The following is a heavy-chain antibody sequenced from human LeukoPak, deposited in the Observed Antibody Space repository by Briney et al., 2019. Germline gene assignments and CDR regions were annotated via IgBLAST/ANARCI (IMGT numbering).Heavy chain of an antibody. J-gene: IGHJ3*02. Sequence: GGSLRLSCAASGFTFDDYAMHWVRQAPGKGLEWVSGISWNSGSIGYADSVKGRFTISRDNAKNSLYLQMNRPRAEDTAVYYCARNQKDFYDYVWGSYRYLLAFDIWGQGTMVTVSS. V-gene: IGHV3-9*01. CDR1: GFTFDDYA. CDR2: ISWNSGSI. D-gene: IGHD3-16*02. CDR3: ARNQKDFYDYVWGSYRYLLAFDI.